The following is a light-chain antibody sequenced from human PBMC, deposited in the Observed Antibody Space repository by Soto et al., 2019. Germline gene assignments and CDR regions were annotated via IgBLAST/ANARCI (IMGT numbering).Light chain of an antibody. CDR1: QSLLHSNGYNF. V-gene: IGKV2-28*01. J-gene: IGKJ1*01. CDR2: LGS. Sequence: DIVMTQSPLSPPVTPGEPASMSCRSSQSLLHSNGYNFLDWYLQKPGQSPQLLIYLGSNRASGVPDRFSGSGSGTDFTLKISRVEAEDVGVYYCMQALQTRTFGQGTKVDIK. CDR3: MQALQTRT.